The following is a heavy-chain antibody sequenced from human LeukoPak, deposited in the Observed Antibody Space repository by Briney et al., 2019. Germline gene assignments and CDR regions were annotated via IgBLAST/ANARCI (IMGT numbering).Heavy chain of an antibody. J-gene: IGHJ6*02. CDR3: ARSCSGGSCYYYYGMDV. Sequence: ASVKVSCKASGYTFTSNYIHWVRQAPGQGLEWMGMIYPRDGSTSYAQKFQGRVTVTRDTSTSTAYMELSSLRSEDTAVYYCARSCSGGSCYYYYGMDVWGQGTTVTVSS. V-gene: IGHV1-46*01. D-gene: IGHD2-15*01. CDR1: GYTFTSNY. CDR2: IYPRDGST.